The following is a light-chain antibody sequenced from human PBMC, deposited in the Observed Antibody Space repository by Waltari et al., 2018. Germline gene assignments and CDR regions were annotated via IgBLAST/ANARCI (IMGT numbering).Light chain of an antibody. J-gene: IGKJ1*01. CDR3: QHYNTWPWT. Sequence: EIVMTQSPATLSLSPGERATLSCRASLSVSRSLAWYQQKPGQAPRLLIHAASTRATGVPARFSGSGSGTEFTLTISSLQSEDFALYYCQHYNTWPWTFGQGTTVEIK. CDR1: LSVSRS. CDR2: AAS. V-gene: IGKV3-15*01.